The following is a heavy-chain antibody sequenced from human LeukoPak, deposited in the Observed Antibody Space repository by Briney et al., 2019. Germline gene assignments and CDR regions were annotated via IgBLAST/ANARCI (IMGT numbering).Heavy chain of an antibody. CDR3: AREGSGFWSGYYGD. CDR1: GFTFRSYS. Sequence: PGGSLRLSCAASGFTFRSYSMNWVRQAPGKGLEWVSYISSSSSSSTIYYADSVKGRFTISRDNAKNSLYLQMNSLRAEDTAVYYCAREGSGFWSGYYGDWGQGTLVTVSS. CDR2: ISSSSSSSTI. D-gene: IGHD3-3*01. J-gene: IGHJ4*02. V-gene: IGHV3-48*01.